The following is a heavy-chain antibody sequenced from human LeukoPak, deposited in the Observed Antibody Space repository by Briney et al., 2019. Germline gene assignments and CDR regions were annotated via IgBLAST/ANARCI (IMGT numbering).Heavy chain of an antibody. CDR3: AKEGGIAARPEDY. V-gene: IGHV3-9*01. D-gene: IGHD6-6*01. CDR2: ITWHSDTI. J-gene: IGHJ4*02. CDR1: GFTFDDYA. Sequence: PGGSLRLSCAASGFTFDDYAMHWVRQAPGKGLEWVSGITWHSDTITYADSVKGRFTISRDNAKNSLYLQMNSLRAEDTAVYYCAKEGGIAARPEDYWGQGTLVTVSS.